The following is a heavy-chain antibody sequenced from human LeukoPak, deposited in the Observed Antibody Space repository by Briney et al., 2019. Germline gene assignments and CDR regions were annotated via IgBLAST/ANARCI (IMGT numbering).Heavy chain of an antibody. CDR3: ARGFYDFWSGYPEILDY. CDR1: GYTFTGYY. V-gene: IGHV1-2*02. CDR2: INPNSGGT. J-gene: IGHJ4*02. Sequence: ASVKVSCKASGYTFTGYYMHWVRQAPGQGLEWMGWINPNSGGTNYAQKFQGRVTMTRDTSTSTVYMELSSLRSEDTAVYYCARGFYDFWSGYPEILDYWGQGTLVTVSS. D-gene: IGHD3-3*01.